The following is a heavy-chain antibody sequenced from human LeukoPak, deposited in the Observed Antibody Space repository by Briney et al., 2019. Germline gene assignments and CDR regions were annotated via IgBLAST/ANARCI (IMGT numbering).Heavy chain of an antibody. CDR1: GDSISSFY. J-gene: IGHJ4*02. CDR2: IYYSGSN. V-gene: IGHV4-59*01. Sequence: SETLSLTCTVSGDSISSFYWSWLRQPPGKGLEWTGYIYYSGSNNYNPSLKRRVTISINTSKNQFSLNLTSVTAADTAVYFCARGTTPTSYWGQGALVTVSS. D-gene: IGHD1-1*01. CDR3: ARGTTPTSY.